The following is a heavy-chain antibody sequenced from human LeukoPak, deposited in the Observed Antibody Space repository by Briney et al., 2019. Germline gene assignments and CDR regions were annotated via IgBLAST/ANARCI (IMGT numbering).Heavy chain of an antibody. D-gene: IGHD3-10*01. CDR1: GYTFTSYG. CDR2: ISAYNGNT. V-gene: IGHV1-18*01. CDR3: ARYYHYGSGSYYNDDAFDI. Sequence: ASVKVSCKASGYTFTSYGIRWVRQAPGQGLEWMGWISAYNGNTNYAQKLQGRVTMTTDTSTSTAYMELRSLRSDDTAVYYCARYYHYGSGSYYNDDAFDIWGQGTMVTVSS. J-gene: IGHJ3*02.